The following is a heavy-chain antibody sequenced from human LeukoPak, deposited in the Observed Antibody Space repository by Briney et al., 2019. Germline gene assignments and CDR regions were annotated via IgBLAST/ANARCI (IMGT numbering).Heavy chain of an antibody. CDR1: GVSISSGDYY. CDR2: IYYSGST. CDR3: ASGYCSGGSCYYYGMDV. V-gene: IGHV4-30-4*01. Sequence: TPSETLSLTCTVSGVSISSGDYYWSWIRQPPGKGLEWIGYIYYSGSTYYNPSLKSRVTISVDTSKNQFSLKLSSVTAADTAVYYCASGYCSGGSCYYYGMDVWGQGTTVTVSS. D-gene: IGHD2-15*01. J-gene: IGHJ6*02.